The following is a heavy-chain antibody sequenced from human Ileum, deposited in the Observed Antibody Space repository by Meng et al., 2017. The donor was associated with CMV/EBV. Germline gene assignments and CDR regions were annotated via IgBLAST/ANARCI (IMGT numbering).Heavy chain of an antibody. V-gene: IGHV3-7*03. J-gene: IGHJ6*02. D-gene: IGHD3/OR15-3a*01. CDR1: GFTFSSYW. CDR2: INQDGSEK. CDR3: KIQSGLGMDV. Sequence: GGSLRLSCAASGFTFSSYWMSWVRQAPGKGLEWVANINQDGSEKYYVDSVKGRFTISRDNAKNSLYLQMNSLRAEDTAVYYCKIQSGLGMDVWGQGTTVTVSS.